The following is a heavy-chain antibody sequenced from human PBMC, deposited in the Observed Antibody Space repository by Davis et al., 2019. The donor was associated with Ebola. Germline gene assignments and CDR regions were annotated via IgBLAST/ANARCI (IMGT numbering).Heavy chain of an antibody. Sequence: GESLKIPCAASGFTFSGSAMHWVRQASGKGLEWVGRIRSKANSYATAYAASVKGRFTISRDDSKNTAYLQMNSLKTEDTAVYYCTTPGDSSGDYWGQGTLVTVSS. J-gene: IGHJ4*02. CDR1: GFTFSGSA. D-gene: IGHD3-22*01. CDR3: TTPGDSSGDY. V-gene: IGHV3-73*01. CDR2: IRSKANSYAT.